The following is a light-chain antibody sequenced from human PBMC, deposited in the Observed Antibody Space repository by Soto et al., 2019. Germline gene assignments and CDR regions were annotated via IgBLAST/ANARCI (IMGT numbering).Light chain of an antibody. CDR1: QTVSSNY. Sequence: ESVLTQSPGTLSLSPGERATLLCRASQTVSSNYLAWYQHKPGQAPRLLIYGASSKATRIPDRFSGSGSGTDFTLTIRRLESEDFAVYYCQQYVSSPPAFGGGTKVEIK. V-gene: IGKV3-20*01. J-gene: IGKJ4*01. CDR3: QQYVSSPPA. CDR2: GAS.